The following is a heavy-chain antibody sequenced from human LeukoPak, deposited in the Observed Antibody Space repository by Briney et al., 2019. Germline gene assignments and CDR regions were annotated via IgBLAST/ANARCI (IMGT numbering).Heavy chain of an antibody. CDR3: ARDYCTSTSCHDVFDI. CDR2: IKQDGSDK. CDR1: GFTFDSYW. Sequence: GGSLRLSCAASGFTFDSYWISWVRQTPGKGLEWVANIKQDGSDKYYVDSVKGRFTISRDNAKNSLYLQMNSLRAEDTAVYYCARDYCTSTSCHDVFDIWGQGTMVTVFS. J-gene: IGHJ3*02. V-gene: IGHV3-7*01. D-gene: IGHD2-2*01.